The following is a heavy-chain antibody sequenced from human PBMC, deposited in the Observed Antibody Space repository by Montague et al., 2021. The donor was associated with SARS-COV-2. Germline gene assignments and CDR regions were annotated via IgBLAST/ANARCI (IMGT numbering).Heavy chain of an antibody. V-gene: IGHV4-61*02. CDR2: VYRSGDT. J-gene: IGHJ6*02. Sequence: TLSLTCTVSGDSINSGSYYWSWLRQPAGKGLEWIGRVYRSGDTNYHPSLESRISISIDTSKNQISLRLTSVTAADTGVYYCGRGLVGFDGHWLWGHGTTVTVFS. D-gene: IGHD1-26*01. CDR1: GDSINSGSYY. CDR3: GRGLVGFDGHWL.